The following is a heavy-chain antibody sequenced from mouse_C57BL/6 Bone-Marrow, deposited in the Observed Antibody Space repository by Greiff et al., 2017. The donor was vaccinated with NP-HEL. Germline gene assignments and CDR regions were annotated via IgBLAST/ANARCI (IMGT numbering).Heavy chain of an antibody. CDR2: INPNNCGN. CDR1: GYTFTDYY. CDR3: ARATYYDYDGAMDF. J-gene: IGHJ4*01. D-gene: IGHD2-4*01. Sequence: EVQLQQSGPELVKPGASVKISCKASGYTFTDYYMNWVKQSHGKSLEWIGDINPNNCGNSYNQKFKGKATLTVDKSSSTAYMELRSLTSEDSAVYYCARATYYDYDGAMDFWGQGTSVTVSS. V-gene: IGHV1-26*01.